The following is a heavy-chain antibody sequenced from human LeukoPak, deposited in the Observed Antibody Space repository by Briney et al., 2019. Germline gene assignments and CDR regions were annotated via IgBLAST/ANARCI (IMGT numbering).Heavy chain of an antibody. CDR1: GFTFSSYA. D-gene: IGHD3-22*01. J-gene: IGHJ4*02. CDR3: AKAPEYYYDSSGYYHFDY. CDR2: ISGSGGST. V-gene: IGHV3-23*01. Sequence: GGSLRLSCAASGFTFSSYAMSWVRQAPGKGLEWVSAISGSGGSTYYADSVKGRFTISRDKSKNTLYLQMNSLRAEDTAVYYCAKAPEYYYDSSGYYHFDYWGQGTLVTVSS.